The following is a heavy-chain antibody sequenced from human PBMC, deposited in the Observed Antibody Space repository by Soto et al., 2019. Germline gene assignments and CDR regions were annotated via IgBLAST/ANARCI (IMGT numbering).Heavy chain of an antibody. Sequence: GGSLRLSCAASGFTFSSYSMNWVRQAPGKGLEWVSSISSSSSYIYYADSVKGRFTNSRDNAKNSLYLQMNSLRAEDTAVYYCARAYSSSWYDAFDIWGQGTMVTVSS. V-gene: IGHV3-21*01. CDR3: ARAYSSSWYDAFDI. D-gene: IGHD6-13*01. CDR1: GFTFSSYS. CDR2: ISSSSSYI. J-gene: IGHJ3*02.